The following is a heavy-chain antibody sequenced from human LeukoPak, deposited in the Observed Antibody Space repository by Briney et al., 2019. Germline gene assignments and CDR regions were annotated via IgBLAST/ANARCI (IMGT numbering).Heavy chain of an antibody. J-gene: IGHJ4*02. V-gene: IGHV1-2*02. Sequence: ASVKVSCKASGYTFTGYYMHWVRQAPGQGLEWMGWINPNSGGTNYAQKFQGRVTMTRDTSISTAYMELSRLRSDDTAVYYCARDLCGTSCYAGFDYWGQGTQVTVSS. CDR3: ARDLCGTSCYAGFDY. CDR1: GYTFTGYY. CDR2: INPNSGGT. D-gene: IGHD2-2*01.